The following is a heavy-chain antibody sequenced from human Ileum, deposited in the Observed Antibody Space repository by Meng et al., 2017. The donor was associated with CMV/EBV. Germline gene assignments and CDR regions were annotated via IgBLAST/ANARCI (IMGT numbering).Heavy chain of an antibody. D-gene: IGHD2/OR15-2a*01. J-gene: IGHJ4*02. CDR1: GDSNSRHSW. CDR2: MHHSGDA. V-gene: IGHV4-4*02. Sequence: LTCAVSGDSNSRHSWWTWVRQPPGKGLEWIGEMHHSGDATYNPSLKSRITISVDQSNNQFSLKLSSVTAADTAVYYCARAKYWSLDYWGQGTLVTVSS. CDR3: ARAKYWSLDY.